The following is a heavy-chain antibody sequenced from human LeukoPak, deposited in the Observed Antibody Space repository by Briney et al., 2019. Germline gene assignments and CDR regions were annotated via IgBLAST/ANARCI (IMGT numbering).Heavy chain of an antibody. CDR3: AKDLGYYGSGSYYHQWLFDY. Sequence: PGGSLRLSCAASGFTFSSYGMHWVRQTPGKGLEWVAFIRYDGSNKYYADSVKGRFTISRDNSKNTLYLQMNSLRAEDTAVYYCAKDLGYYGSGSYYHQWLFDYWGQGTLVTVSS. CDR2: IRYDGSNK. CDR1: GFTFSSYG. D-gene: IGHD3-10*01. J-gene: IGHJ4*02. V-gene: IGHV3-30*02.